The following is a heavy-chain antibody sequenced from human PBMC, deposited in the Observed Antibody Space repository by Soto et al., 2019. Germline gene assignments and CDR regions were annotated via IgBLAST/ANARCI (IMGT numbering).Heavy chain of an antibody. CDR2: ISGRGDST. J-gene: IGHJ4*02. CDR1: GLAFSSYA. D-gene: IGHD2-15*01. CDR3: AKAVGVEVVSTAGIYYYYFDY. Sequence: EVHLLESGGGLVQPGGSLRLSCAASGLAFSSYAMGWVRQAPGKGLEWVSGISGRGDSTYYADSVKGRFTISRDNSKNTLYLQMNSLRAEDTAVYYCAKAVGVEVVSTAGIYYYYFDYWGQGTLVTVSS. V-gene: IGHV3-23*01.